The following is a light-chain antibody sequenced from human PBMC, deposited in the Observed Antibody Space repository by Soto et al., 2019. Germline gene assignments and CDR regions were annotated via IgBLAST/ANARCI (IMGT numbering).Light chain of an antibody. CDR3: LQVYNYPYT. CDR1: QDIRSD. J-gene: IGKJ2*01. Sequence: AIKVTQSPSSLSASLGDRVTIPWRASQDIRSDLGWYQQKPGKAPKLLIYAASSLQIGVPSRFSGIGDGTDFNLTISSLQTEDFATYYCLQVYNYPYTFGQGTKVDI. V-gene: IGKV1-6*01. CDR2: AAS.